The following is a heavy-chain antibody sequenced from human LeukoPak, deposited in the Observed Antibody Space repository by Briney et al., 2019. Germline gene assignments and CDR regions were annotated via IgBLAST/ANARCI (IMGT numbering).Heavy chain of an antibody. CDR1: GGSISSSSYY. V-gene: IGHV4-39*07. Sequence: SETLSLTCTVSGGSISSSSYYWGWIRQPPGKGLEWIGSIYYSGSTYYNPSLKSRVTISVDTSKNQFSLKLSSVTAADTAVYYCARDRTGRNTAQDDYWGQGTLVTVSS. CDR2: IYYSGST. J-gene: IGHJ4*02. CDR3: ARDRTGRNTAQDDY. D-gene: IGHD5-18*01.